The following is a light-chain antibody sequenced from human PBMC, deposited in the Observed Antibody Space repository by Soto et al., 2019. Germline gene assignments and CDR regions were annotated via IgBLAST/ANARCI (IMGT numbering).Light chain of an antibody. CDR3: QRYNNWPLT. Sequence: EVVLTQSPAALSVSPGERVTLSCRASQGIGSTLAWYQQKPGQTPRLLIYDSSTRATGIPARFSGSGSGTEFTLTINGLQSEDFAVYYCQRYNNWPLTFGGGTNVDIK. CDR2: DSS. V-gene: IGKV3-15*01. CDR1: QGIGST. J-gene: IGKJ4*01.